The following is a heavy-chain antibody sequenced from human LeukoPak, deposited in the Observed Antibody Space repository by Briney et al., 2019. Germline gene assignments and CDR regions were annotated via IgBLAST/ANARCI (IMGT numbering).Heavy chain of an antibody. Sequence: GGSLRLSCVASGFSFSSYSMNWVRQAPGKGLEGISYINSRSDTIYYADSVKGRFTVSRDNANNSLHLQMNSLRAEDTAVYYCARFFVSLVPGPTGLLNDYWGQGTLVTVSS. CDR1: GFSFSSYS. J-gene: IGHJ4*02. CDR3: ARFFVSLVPGPTGLLNDY. CDR2: INSRSDTI. V-gene: IGHV3-48*01. D-gene: IGHD2-2*01.